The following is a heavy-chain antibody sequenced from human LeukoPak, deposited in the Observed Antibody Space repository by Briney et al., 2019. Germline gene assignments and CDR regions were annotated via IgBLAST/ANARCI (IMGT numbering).Heavy chain of an antibody. CDR2: IYYSGST. J-gene: IGHJ4*02. CDR3: ARGHSGYDTPDY. Sequence: PSETLSLTCTVSGGSISSYYWSWIRQPPGKGLEWIGYIYYSGSTNYNPPLKSRVTISVDTSKNQFSLKLSSVTAADTAVYYCARGHSGYDTPDYWGQGTLVTVSS. V-gene: IGHV4-59*01. D-gene: IGHD5-12*01. CDR1: GGSISSYY.